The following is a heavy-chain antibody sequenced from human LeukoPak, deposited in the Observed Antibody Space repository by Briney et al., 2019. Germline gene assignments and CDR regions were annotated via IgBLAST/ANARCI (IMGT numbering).Heavy chain of an antibody. CDR2: IYISGST. V-gene: IGHV4-4*07. J-gene: IGHJ5*02. Sequence: SETLSLTCTVSGGSISSYYWSWIRQPAGKGLEWTGRIYISGSTNYNPSLKSRVTISVDTSKNQFSLKLSSVTAADTAVYYCARGWAALYPWFDPWGQGTLVIVSS. CDR3: ARGWAALYPWFDP. CDR1: GGSISSYY. D-gene: IGHD3-16*02.